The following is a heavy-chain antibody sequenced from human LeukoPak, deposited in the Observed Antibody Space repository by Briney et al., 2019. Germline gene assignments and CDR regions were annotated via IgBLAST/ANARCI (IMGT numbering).Heavy chain of an antibody. CDR1: GGTFSSYA. J-gene: IGHJ6*02. Sequence: ASVKVSCKASGGTFSSYAISWVRQAPGQGFEWMGGIIPIFGTANYAQKFQGRVTITANESTSTAYMELSSLRSEDTAVYYCARERSQLIQYSYYGMDVWGQGTTVTVSS. V-gene: IGHV1-69*13. CDR3: ARERSQLIQYSYYGMDV. D-gene: IGHD1-1*01. CDR2: IIPIFGTA.